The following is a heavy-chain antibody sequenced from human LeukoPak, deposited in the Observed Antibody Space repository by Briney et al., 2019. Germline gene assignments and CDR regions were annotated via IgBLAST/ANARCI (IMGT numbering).Heavy chain of an antibody. CDR1: GFSFTNYW. V-gene: IGHV5-51*01. CDR2: IYPGDSDT. D-gene: IGHD5-24*01. CDR3: ARPVELATSPFDY. Sequence: GESLKISCQGSGFSFTNYWIAWVRPMPGKGLEWLGIIYPGDSDTRYSPSFQGQVTISADKSIATAYLQWSSLKASDTAMYYCARPVELATSPFDYWGQGTLVTVSS. J-gene: IGHJ4*02.